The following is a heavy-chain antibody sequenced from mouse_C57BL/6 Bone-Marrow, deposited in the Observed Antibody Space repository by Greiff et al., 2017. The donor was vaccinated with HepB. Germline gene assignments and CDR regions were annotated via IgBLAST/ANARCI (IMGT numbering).Heavy chain of an antibody. V-gene: IGHV2-2*01. CDR2: IWSGGST. Sequence: QVQLKESGPGLVQPSQSLSITCTVSGFSLTSYGVHWVRQSPGKGLEWLGVIWSGGSTDYNAAFISRLSISKDNSKSQVFFKMNSLQADDTAIYYCARNHYYGSSPLFAYWGQGTLVTVSA. CDR3: ARNHYYGSSPLFAY. D-gene: IGHD1-1*01. CDR1: GFSLTSYG. J-gene: IGHJ3*01.